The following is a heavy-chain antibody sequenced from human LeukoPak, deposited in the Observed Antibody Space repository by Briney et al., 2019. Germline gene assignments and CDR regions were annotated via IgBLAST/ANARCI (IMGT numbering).Heavy chain of an antibody. Sequence: GGSLRLSCAASGFTFSSYAMNWVRPAPGKGLEWVSAISASGGSTYYADSVKGRFTISRDNSKNTLYLQMNSLRAEDTAVYYCAKEHYGDYVLPSMDVWGQGTTVTVSS. J-gene: IGHJ6*02. D-gene: IGHD4-17*01. CDR1: GFTFSSYA. V-gene: IGHV3-23*01. CDR3: AKEHYGDYVLPSMDV. CDR2: ISASGGST.